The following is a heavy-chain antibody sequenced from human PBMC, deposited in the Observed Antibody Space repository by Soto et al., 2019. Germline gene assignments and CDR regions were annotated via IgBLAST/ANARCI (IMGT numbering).Heavy chain of an antibody. Sequence: LSETLSLTCTVSGGSISSGDYYWSWIRQPPGKGLEWIGYIYYSGSTYYNPSLKSRVTISVDTSKNQFSLKLSSVTAADTAVYYCARDSPNYDILTGYYTSHAFDIWGQGTMVTVSS. V-gene: IGHV4-30-4*01. D-gene: IGHD3-9*01. CDR2: IYYSGST. J-gene: IGHJ3*02. CDR3: ARDSPNYDILTGYYTSHAFDI. CDR1: GGSISSGDYY.